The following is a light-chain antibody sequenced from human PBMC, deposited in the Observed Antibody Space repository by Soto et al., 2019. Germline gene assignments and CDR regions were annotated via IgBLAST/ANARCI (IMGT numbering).Light chain of an antibody. CDR2: GES. V-gene: IGKV3-15*01. Sequence: VMTQSPATLSLSPGDSATLSCRASQSVSSNLAWYQQKPGQAPRLLIYGESTRATGIPARLSGSGSGTELTPTISRLQSEDFAVYYCQKHNQWPITCGQGTRLEIK. J-gene: IGKJ5*01. CDR1: QSVSSN. CDR3: QKHNQWPIT.